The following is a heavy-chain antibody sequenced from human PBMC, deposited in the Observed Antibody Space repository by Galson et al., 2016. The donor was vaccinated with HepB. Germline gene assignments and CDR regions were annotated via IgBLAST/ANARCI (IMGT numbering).Heavy chain of an antibody. D-gene: IGHD1-1*01. J-gene: IGHJ4*02. CDR2: IKGDGSHT. Sequence: SLRLSCAASGFTFSRYWMHWVRQAPGMGLEWVSRIKGDGSHTIYVDSVKGRFTISRDKAKNTLYLQVNNLRGEDTAVYYCVRDGDHWSFDHWGQGTLVTVSS. V-gene: IGHV3-74*01. CDR1: GFTFSRYW. CDR3: VRDGDHWSFDH.